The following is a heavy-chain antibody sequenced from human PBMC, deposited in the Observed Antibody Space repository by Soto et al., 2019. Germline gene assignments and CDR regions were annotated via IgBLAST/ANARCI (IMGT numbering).Heavy chain of an antibody. CDR1: GGSISSYY. Sequence: SETLSLTCTVSGGSISSYYWSWIRQPPGKGLEWIGYIYYSGSTNYNPSLKSRVTISVDTSKNQFSLKLSSVTAADTAVYYCARVGIAVAGTGPGGYNWFDPWGQGTLVTVSS. J-gene: IGHJ5*02. D-gene: IGHD6-19*01. V-gene: IGHV4-59*01. CDR2: IYYSGST. CDR3: ARVGIAVAGTGPGGYNWFDP.